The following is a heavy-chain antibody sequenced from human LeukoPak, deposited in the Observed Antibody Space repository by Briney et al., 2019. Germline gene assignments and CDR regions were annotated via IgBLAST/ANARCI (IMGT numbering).Heavy chain of an antibody. J-gene: IGHJ4*02. D-gene: IGHD3-10*01. Sequence: ASVKVSCEASGYTFTGYYMHWVRQAPGQGLEWMGWINPNSGGTNYAQKFQGRVTMTRDTSISTAYMELSRLRSDDTAVYYCARGGWVRGVITRDGLNYWGQGTLVTVSS. CDR1: GYTFTGYY. CDR3: ARGGWVRGVITRDGLNY. V-gene: IGHV1-2*02. CDR2: INPNSGGT.